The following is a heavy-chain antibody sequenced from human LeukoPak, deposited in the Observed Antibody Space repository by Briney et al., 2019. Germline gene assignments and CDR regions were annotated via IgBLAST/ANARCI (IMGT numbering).Heavy chain of an antibody. V-gene: IGHV1-2*02. CDR1: GYTFIGYY. D-gene: IGHD3-10*01. Sequence: ASVKVSCKASGYTFIGYYMHWVRQAPGQGLEWMGWINPNSGGTNYAQKFQGRVTMTRDTSISTAYMELSRLRSDDTAVYYCARDLLYYYGSGRGFDYWGQGTLVTVSS. J-gene: IGHJ4*02. CDR3: ARDLLYYYGSGRGFDY. CDR2: INPNSGGT.